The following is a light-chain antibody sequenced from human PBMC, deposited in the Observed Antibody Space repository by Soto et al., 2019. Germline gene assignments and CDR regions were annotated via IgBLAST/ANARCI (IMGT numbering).Light chain of an antibody. CDR1: SSNIGGRT. J-gene: IGLJ2*01. CDR2: INT. V-gene: IGLV1-44*01. CDR3: QSYDTSLGGSRV. Sequence: QSVLTQPPSASGTPGQRVTISCSGSSSNIGGRTVNWYQQLPGTAPRLLIFINTNRPSGVPDRFSGSKSGTSASLTITGLQAEDEADYYCQSYDTSLGGSRVFGGGTKLTVL.